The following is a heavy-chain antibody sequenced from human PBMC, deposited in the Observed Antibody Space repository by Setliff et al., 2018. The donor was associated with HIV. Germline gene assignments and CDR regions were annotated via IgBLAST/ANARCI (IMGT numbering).Heavy chain of an antibody. D-gene: IGHD3-10*01. CDR3: ASPSFGDVDYYYGMDV. V-gene: IGHV1-46*01. J-gene: IGHJ6*02. CDR1: GYTFTSYY. CDR2: LNPSEGTT. Sequence: GASVKVSCKASGYTFTSYYMHWVRQAPGRGLEWMGILNPSEGTTSFAQKFQGRVTMTRDTSTSTVYMDLSSLRADDTAVYYCASPSFGDVDYYYGMDVWGQGTTVTVSS.